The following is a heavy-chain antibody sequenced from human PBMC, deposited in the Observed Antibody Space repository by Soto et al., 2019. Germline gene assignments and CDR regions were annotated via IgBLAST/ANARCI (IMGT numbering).Heavy chain of an antibody. D-gene: IGHD4-17*01. CDR2: ISAYNGNT. CDR1: GYTFTSYG. V-gene: IGHV1-18*01. J-gene: IGHJ2*01. CDR3: ASWVPKDYDCDL. Sequence: QVQLVQSGAEVKKPGASVQVSCKASGYTFTSYGISWVRPAPGQGLEWMGWISAYNGNTNYAQKLQGRVTMTPDTSTSTAYMELRSLRSDDTAVYYCASWVPKDYDCDLWGRGTLVTVSS.